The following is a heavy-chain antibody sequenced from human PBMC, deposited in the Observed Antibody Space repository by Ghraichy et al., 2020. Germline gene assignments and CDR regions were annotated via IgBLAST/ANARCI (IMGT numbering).Heavy chain of an antibody. CDR3: ARIPSGTRHFDF. J-gene: IGHJ4*02. CDR1: GGTLSGYY. Sequence: SKTLSLTCSVYGGTLSGYYWSWIRQAPGKGLEWIAEINQSGNTNHNPSLMSRVTISADTSKSQLSLKLSSVTAADTAVYYCARIPSGTRHFDFWGLGTPVTVSS. D-gene: IGHD3-10*01. CDR2: INQSGNT. V-gene: IGHV4-34*01.